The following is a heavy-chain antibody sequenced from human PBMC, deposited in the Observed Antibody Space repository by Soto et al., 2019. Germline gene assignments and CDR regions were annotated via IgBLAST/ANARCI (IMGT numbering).Heavy chain of an antibody. CDR2: ILNDGSDQ. Sequence: GGSLRLSCAASGFTFSNYGMHWVRQAPGKGLEWLAVILNDGSDQNYGDSVKGRFTISRDNSKNTLYLQINSLRVEDTAVYYCARDDDRPDNGLDMWGQGTKVTVSS. V-gene: IGHV3-33*05. CDR1: GFTFSNYG. D-gene: IGHD2-8*01. J-gene: IGHJ3*02. CDR3: ARDDDRPDNGLDM.